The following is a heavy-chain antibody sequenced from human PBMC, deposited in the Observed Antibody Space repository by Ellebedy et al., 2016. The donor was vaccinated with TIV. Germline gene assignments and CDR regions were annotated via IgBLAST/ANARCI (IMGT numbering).Heavy chain of an antibody. Sequence: MPSETLSLTCTVSGGSISSSNYYWDWIRQPPGKGLEWIGSIDYSGSTYYNPSLKSRVTISVDTSKNQFSLKLSSVTAADTAVYHCARQRFIVVVSAAPGGWFDPWGQGTLVTVSS. CDR1: GGSISSSNYY. V-gene: IGHV4-39*01. CDR3: ARQRFIVVVSAAPGGWFDP. J-gene: IGHJ5*02. D-gene: IGHD2-2*01. CDR2: IDYSGST.